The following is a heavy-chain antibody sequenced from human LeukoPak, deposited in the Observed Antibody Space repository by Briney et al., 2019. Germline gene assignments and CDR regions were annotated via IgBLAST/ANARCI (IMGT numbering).Heavy chain of an antibody. CDR3: ARDQKGWFGEPHFDY. Sequence: LAASVKVSCKASGYTFTGYYMHWVRQAPGQGLEWMGWINPNSGGTNYAQKFQGRVTMTRDTSISTAYMELSRLRSDDTAVYYCARDQKGWFGEPHFDYWGQGTLVTVSS. D-gene: IGHD3-10*01. CDR1: GYTFTGYY. CDR2: INPNSGGT. V-gene: IGHV1-2*03. J-gene: IGHJ4*02.